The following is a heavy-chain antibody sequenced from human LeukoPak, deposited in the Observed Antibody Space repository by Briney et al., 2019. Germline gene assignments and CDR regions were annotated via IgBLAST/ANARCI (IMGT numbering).Heavy chain of an antibody. Sequence: SETLSLTCTVSGGSISSYYWSWIRQPPGKGLEWIGYIYYSGSTNYNPSLKSRVTISVDTSKNQFFLKLSSVTAADTAVYYCARSVDGVTTYLDYWGQGTLVTVSS. J-gene: IGHJ4*02. V-gene: IGHV4-59*08. CDR3: ARSVDGVTTYLDY. CDR1: GGSISSYY. D-gene: IGHD4-17*01. CDR2: IYYSGST.